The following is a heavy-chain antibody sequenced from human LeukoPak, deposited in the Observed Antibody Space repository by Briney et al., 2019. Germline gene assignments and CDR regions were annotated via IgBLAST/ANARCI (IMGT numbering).Heavy chain of an antibody. J-gene: IGHJ4*02. D-gene: IGHD3-22*01. CDR2: ISSSGSTI. CDR3: ARDGPDSSGYPEC. Sequence: GGSLRLSYAASGFTFSDYYMSWIRQAPGKGLEWVSYISSSGSTIYYADSMKGRFTISRDNAKNSLYLQMNSLRSEDTAVYYCARDGPDSSGYPECWGQGTLVTVSS. V-gene: IGHV3-11*01. CDR1: GFTFSDYY.